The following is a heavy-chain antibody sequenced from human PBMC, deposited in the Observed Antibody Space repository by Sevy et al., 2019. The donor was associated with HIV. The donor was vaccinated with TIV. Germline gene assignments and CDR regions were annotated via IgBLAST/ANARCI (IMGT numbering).Heavy chain of an antibody. CDR1: GYSISSGYY. CDR3: ARERITMVRGVIITNWFDP. D-gene: IGHD3-10*01. V-gene: IGHV4-38-2*02. CDR2: IYHSGST. J-gene: IGHJ5*02. Sequence: SETLSLTCAVSGYSISSGYYWGWIRQPPGKGLEWIGSIYHSGSTYYNPSLKSRVTISVDTSKNQFSLKVSSVTAADTAVYYCARERITMVRGVIITNWFDPWGQGTLVTVSS.